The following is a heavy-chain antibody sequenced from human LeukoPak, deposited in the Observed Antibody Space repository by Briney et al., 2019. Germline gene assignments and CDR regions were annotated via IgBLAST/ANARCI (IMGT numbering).Heavy chain of an antibody. CDR2: ISGDGGST. CDR3: AKEYDLVGAPTRYYYYYYMDV. Sequence: GGSLRLSCAASGFTFDDYAMHWVRQAPGKGLEWVSLISGDGGSTYYADSVKGRFTISRDNSKNSLYPQMNSLRTEDTALYYCAKEYDLVGAPTRYYYYYYMDVWGKGTTVTVSS. V-gene: IGHV3-43*02. D-gene: IGHD1-26*01. J-gene: IGHJ6*03. CDR1: GFTFDDYA.